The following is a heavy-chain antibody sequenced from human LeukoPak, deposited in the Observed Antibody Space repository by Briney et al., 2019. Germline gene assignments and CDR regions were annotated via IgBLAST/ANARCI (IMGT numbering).Heavy chain of an antibody. D-gene: IGHD2-2*02. CDR1: GGTFSSYA. Sequence: ASVKVSCKAFGGTFSSYAISWVRQAPGQGLEWMGGIIPIFGTANYAQKFQGRVTITTDESTSTAYMELSSLRSEDTAVYYCALSYCGSTSCYSFDPWGQGTLVTVSS. CDR2: IIPIFGTA. CDR3: ALSYCGSTSCYSFDP. V-gene: IGHV1-69*05. J-gene: IGHJ5*02.